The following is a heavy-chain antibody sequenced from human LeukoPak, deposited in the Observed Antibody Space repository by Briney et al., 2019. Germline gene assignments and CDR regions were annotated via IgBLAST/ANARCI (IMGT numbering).Heavy chain of an antibody. Sequence: PSETLPLTCAVSGSSISSGYYWGWLRQPPGTGLEWIGTIYHSGSTYYNPSLKSRVTISVDTSKNQFSLNLSSVTAADTAVYYCASYSSSWHAFDIWGQGTMVTVSS. CDR2: IYHSGST. D-gene: IGHD6-13*01. CDR3: ASYSSSWHAFDI. J-gene: IGHJ3*02. CDR1: GSSISSGYY. V-gene: IGHV4-38-2*01.